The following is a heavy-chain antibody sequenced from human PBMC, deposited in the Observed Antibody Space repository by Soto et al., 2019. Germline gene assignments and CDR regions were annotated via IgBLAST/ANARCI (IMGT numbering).Heavy chain of an antibody. Sequence: QVQLVQSGAEVKKPESSVKVSCKAPGGTFSTYAISWVRQAPGQGLEWMGGITPMFGTANYAQRFQDRVTITADEATNTVYMELRSLRSEDTAVYFCASGIQLWLRRINTGYSGWGLGTLVTVSS. CDR3: ASGIQLWLRRINTGYSG. V-gene: IGHV1-69*12. J-gene: IGHJ4*02. D-gene: IGHD5-18*01. CDR1: GGTFSTYA. CDR2: ITPMFGTA.